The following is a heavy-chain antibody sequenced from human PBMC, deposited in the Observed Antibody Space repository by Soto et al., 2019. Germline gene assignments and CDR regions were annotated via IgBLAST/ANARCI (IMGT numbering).Heavy chain of an antibody. CDR1: GGTINSGDYF. J-gene: IGHJ4*02. Sequence: SETLSLTCIVSGGTINSGDYFWSWIRQPPGKGLEWIGSIFYTGSTYYSPSLKSRASMSMDTSKNLFYLRLRSLTAADTAVYFCARVKAPLYRHYYLDYWGQGTPVTVSS. CDR2: IFYTGST. CDR3: ARVKAPLYRHYYLDY. V-gene: IGHV4-30-4*01. D-gene: IGHD2-15*01.